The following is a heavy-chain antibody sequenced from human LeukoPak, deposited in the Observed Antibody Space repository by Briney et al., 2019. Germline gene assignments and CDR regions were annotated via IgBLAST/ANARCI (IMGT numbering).Heavy chain of an antibody. CDR3: ARARDFDY. V-gene: IGHV3-66*01. Sequence: PGGSLRLSCAASGFTFSSYSMNWVRQAPGKGLEWVSVIHTGGNTYYADSVKGRFIISRDNSRNTVYLQMNNLRVEDTAVYYCARARDFDYWGQGTLVTVSS. CDR1: GFTFSSYS. J-gene: IGHJ4*02. CDR2: IHTGGNT.